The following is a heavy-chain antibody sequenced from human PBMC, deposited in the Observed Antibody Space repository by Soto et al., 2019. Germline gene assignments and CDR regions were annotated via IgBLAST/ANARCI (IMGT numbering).Heavy chain of an antibody. CDR2: IDPSDSYT. V-gene: IGHV5-10-1*01. CDR3: ARTSAAGKYYYGMDV. D-gene: IGHD6-13*01. J-gene: IGHJ6*02. CDR1: GYSFTTYW. Sequence: GESLKISCKGSGYSFTTYWISWVRQMPGKGLEWMGRIDPSDSYTNYSPSFQGHVTISADKSISTAYLQWSSLKASDTAMYYCARTSAAGKYYYGMDVWGQGTTVTVSS.